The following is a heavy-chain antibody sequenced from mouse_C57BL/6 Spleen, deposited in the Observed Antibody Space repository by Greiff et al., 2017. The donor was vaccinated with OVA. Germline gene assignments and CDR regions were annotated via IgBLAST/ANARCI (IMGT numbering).Heavy chain of an antibody. CDR3: ARRGDGSPYFDY. V-gene: IGHV5-9*01. CDR2: ISGGGGNT. Sequence: EVQGVESGGGLVKPGGSLKLSCAASGFTFSSYTMSWVRQTPEKRLEWVATISGGGGNTYYPDSVKGRFTISRDNAKNTLYLQMSSLRSEDTALYYCARRGDGSPYFDYWGQGTTLTVSS. CDR1: GFTFSSYT. J-gene: IGHJ2*01. D-gene: IGHD2-3*01.